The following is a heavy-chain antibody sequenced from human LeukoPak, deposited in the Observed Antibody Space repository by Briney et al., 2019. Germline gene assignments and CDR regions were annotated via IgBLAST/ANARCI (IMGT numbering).Heavy chain of an antibody. J-gene: IGHJ4*02. CDR1: GFTVSSNY. CDR2: IYSGGST. V-gene: IGHV3-53*01. D-gene: IGHD3-9*01. Sequence: GGSLRLSCAASGFTVSSNYMSWVRQAPGKGLEWVSVIYSGGSTYYADSVKGRFTIPRDNSKNTLYLQMNSLRAEDTAVYYCARVRYFDWLAPGFDYWGQGTLVTVSS. CDR3: ARVRYFDWLAPGFDY.